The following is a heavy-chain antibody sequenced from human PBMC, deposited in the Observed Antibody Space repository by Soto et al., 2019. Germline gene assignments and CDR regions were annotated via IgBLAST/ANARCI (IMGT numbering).Heavy chain of an antibody. Sequence: VQVSCKASRVAFSKFIVTWVRQAPGLGLEWVGGIIPVFGTANYAQKFQGRVTITADESTSTSYMEVNNLRSEDTAVYYCAKVRYSSPMGYYYGMDVWGQGTTVTVSS. V-gene: IGHV1-69*13. CDR1: RVAFSKFI. D-gene: IGHD2-2*01. CDR2: IIPVFGTA. CDR3: AKVRYSSPMGYYYGMDV. J-gene: IGHJ6*02.